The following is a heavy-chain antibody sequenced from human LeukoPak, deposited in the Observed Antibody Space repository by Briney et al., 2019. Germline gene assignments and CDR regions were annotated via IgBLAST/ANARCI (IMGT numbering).Heavy chain of an antibody. CDR2: INPNSGGT. CDR3: ARDPYGDHTFDY. Sequence: GASVKVSCKASGYTFTGYYMHWVRQAPGQGLEWMGRINPNSGGTNYAQKFQGRVTMTRDTSISTAYMELSRLRSDDTAVYYCARDPYGDHTFDYWGQGTLVTVSS. V-gene: IGHV1-2*06. CDR1: GYTFTGYY. D-gene: IGHD4-17*01. J-gene: IGHJ4*02.